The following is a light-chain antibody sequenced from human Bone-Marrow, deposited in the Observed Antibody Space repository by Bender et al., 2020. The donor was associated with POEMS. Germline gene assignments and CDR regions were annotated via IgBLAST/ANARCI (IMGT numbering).Light chain of an antibody. CDR1: SGHSGNI. CDR3: QTWGADNRV. J-gene: IGLJ3*02. CDR2: VEGSGSY. V-gene: IGLV4-60*03. Sequence: QPVLTQSSSASASLGSSVKLTCTLDSGHSGNIIAWHQQQPGTAPRYLMKVEGSGSYNEGSGVLDRFSGSSSGADRYLTISNLQSEDEAQYYCQTWGADNRVFGGGTKLTVL.